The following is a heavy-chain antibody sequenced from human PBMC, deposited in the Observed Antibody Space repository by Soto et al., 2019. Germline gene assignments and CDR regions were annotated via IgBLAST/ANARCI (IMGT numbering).Heavy chain of an antibody. Sequence: PGGSLRLSCAASGFTFSSYAMHWVRQAPGKGLEWVAVISYDGSIGYADSVKGRFTISRDNAKNSLYLQMNSLRAEDTALYYCAKDIGSGWYGGGDYWGQGTLVTVSS. V-gene: IGHV3-30-3*01. CDR3: AKDIGSGWYGGGDY. J-gene: IGHJ4*02. D-gene: IGHD6-19*01. CDR1: GFTFSSYA. CDR2: ISYDGSI.